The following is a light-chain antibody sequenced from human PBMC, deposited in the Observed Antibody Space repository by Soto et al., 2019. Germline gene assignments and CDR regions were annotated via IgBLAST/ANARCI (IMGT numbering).Light chain of an antibody. CDR2: EVS. V-gene: IGLV2-14*01. CDR3: TSYTVSSSRV. CDR1: SSDIGSYNY. Sequence: QSALTQPASVSASPGQSITISCTGTSSDIGSYNYVSWYQQHPGKVPKVMIYEVSKRPSGVSNRFSGSKSGTTASLTISGLQAEDEAHYYCTSYTVSSSRVFGGGTKVTVL. J-gene: IGLJ3*02.